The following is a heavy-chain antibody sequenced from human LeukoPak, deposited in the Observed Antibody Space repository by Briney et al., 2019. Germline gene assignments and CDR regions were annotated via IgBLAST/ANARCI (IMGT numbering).Heavy chain of an antibody. Sequence: PSETLSLTCTVSGGSISSSSYYWGWIRQPPGKGLEWIGSIYYSGSTYYNPSLKSRVTISVDTSKNQFSLKLSSVTAADTAVYYCARDDCSSTSCYNWFDPWGQGTLVTVSS. CDR3: ARDDCSSTSCYNWFDP. CDR2: IYYSGST. D-gene: IGHD2-2*01. J-gene: IGHJ5*02. CDR1: GGSISSSSYY. V-gene: IGHV4-39*07.